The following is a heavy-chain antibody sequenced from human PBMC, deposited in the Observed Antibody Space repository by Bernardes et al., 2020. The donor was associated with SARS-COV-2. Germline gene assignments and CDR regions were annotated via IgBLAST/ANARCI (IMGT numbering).Heavy chain of an antibody. CDR1: GGSISSYY. J-gene: IGHJ4*02. V-gene: IGHV4-59*01. CDR3: ARMGIVVVPAALYFDY. D-gene: IGHD2-2*01. CDR2: IYYSGST. Sequence: SETLSLTCTVSGGSISSYYRSWIRQPPGKGLEWIGYIYYSGSTNYNPSLKSRVTISVDTSKNQFSLKLSSVTAADTAVYYCARMGIVVVPAALYFDYWGQGTLVTVSS.